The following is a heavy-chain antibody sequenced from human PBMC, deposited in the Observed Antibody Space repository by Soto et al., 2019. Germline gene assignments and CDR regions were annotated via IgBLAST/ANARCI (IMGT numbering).Heavy chain of an antibody. CDR2: INWKSDI. J-gene: IGHJ4*02. CDR1: GFTFDDNA. V-gene: IGHV3-9*01. CDR3: AISQDRGGRTTFIY. Sequence: GGSLRLSCAVSGFTFDDNAMHWVRQAPEKGLEWVSGINWKSDIGYADSVKGRFTISRDNAENSPYLQMNSLGAEDTALYYCAISQDRGGRTTFIYWGQGTQVTVSS. D-gene: IGHD3-16*01.